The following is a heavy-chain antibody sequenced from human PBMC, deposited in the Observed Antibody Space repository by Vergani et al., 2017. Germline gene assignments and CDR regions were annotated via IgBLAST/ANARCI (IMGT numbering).Heavy chain of an antibody. J-gene: IGHJ4*02. CDR3: ARRGIEAPIDY. D-gene: IGHD6-13*01. V-gene: IGHV4-39*01. CDR1: CGSISSSSYY. CDR2: IYYSGST. Sequence: QLQLQESGPGLVKPSETLSLTCTVSCGSISSSSYYWGWIRQPPGKGLEWIGSIYYSGSTYYNPSLKSRVPISGDTSKNHFSRKLSSVTAADTAVYYVARRGIEAPIDYWGQGTLVTVSS.